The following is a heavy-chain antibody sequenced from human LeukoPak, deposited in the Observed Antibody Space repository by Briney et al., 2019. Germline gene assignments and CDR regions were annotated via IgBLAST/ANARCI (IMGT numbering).Heavy chain of an antibody. CDR2: IYYSGST. CDR3: AISVIHDAFDI. CDR1: GGSISSYY. V-gene: IGHV4-59*01. D-gene: IGHD2-21*01. Sequence: KASETLSLTRTVSGGSISSYYWSWIRQPPGKGLEWIGYIYYSGSTNYNPSLKSRVTISVDTSKNQFSLKLSSVTAADTAVYYCAISVIHDAFDIWGQGTMVTVSS. J-gene: IGHJ3*02.